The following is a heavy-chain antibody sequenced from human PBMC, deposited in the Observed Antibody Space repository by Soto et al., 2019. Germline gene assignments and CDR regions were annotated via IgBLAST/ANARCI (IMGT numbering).Heavy chain of an antibody. J-gene: IGHJ4*02. D-gene: IGHD3-3*01. CDR3: ARDNNDFWSLYPLAFDY. V-gene: IGHV4-4*07. CDR1: GGSLTKYY. CDR2: ISTSGNV. Sequence: SETLSLTCTVSGGSLTKYYWSWIRQPAGKGLEWIGRISTSGNVVSKASLRSRLTMSVDTSKNQFSLRLTSVTAADTAVYYCARDNNDFWSLYPLAFDYWGQGALVTVSS.